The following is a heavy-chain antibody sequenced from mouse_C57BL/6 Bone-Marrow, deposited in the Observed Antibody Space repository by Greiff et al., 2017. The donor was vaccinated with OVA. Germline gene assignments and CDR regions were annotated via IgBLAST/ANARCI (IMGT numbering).Heavy chain of an antibody. J-gene: IGHJ2*01. Sequence: QVQLQQSGAELARPGASVKLSCKASGYTFTSYGISWVKQRTGQGLEWIGAIYPTSGNTYYNEKFKGKATLPADKSSSTAYMQLRSLTSEDSAVYFCARWYSNNNFDYWGQGTTLTVSS. CDR3: ARWYSNNNFDY. CDR1: GYTFTSYG. CDR2: IYPTSGNT. D-gene: IGHD2-5*01. V-gene: IGHV1-81*01.